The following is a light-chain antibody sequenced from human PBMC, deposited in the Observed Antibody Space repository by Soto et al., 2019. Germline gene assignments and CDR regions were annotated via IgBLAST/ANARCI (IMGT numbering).Light chain of an antibody. Sequence: EIVLTQSPATLSLSPGERATLSCRASQSVSSYLAWYQQKPGQAPRLLIYDASNGATGIPARFSGSGSGTDFTLTISSLEPEDFDVYYCQQRSNWPPSFGPGTKVDIK. CDR1: QSVSSY. CDR2: DAS. CDR3: QQRSNWPPS. J-gene: IGKJ3*01. V-gene: IGKV3-11*01.